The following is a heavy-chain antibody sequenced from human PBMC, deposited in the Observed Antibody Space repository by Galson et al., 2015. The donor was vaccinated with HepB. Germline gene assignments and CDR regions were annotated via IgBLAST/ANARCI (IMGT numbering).Heavy chain of an antibody. Sequence: SLRLSCAASGLTFSNYNMNWVRQAPGKGLEWVSYISGSSSTIYYADSVKGRFTISRDNAKNSLYLQMNSLRDEDTAVYYCAREGPNQVLRSFYNYGMDVWGQGTTVTVSS. V-gene: IGHV3-48*02. CDR3: AREGPNQVLRSFYNYGMDV. CDR2: ISGSSSTI. CDR1: GLTFSNYN. J-gene: IGHJ6*02. D-gene: IGHD2-2*01.